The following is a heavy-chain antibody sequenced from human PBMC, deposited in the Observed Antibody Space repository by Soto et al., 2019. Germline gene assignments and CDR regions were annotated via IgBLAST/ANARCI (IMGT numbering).Heavy chain of an antibody. Sequence: GGSLRLSCAASGFTFSSYAMHWVRQAPGKGLEWVAVISYDGSNKYYADSVKGRFTISRDNSKNTLYLQMNSLRAEDTAVYYCARETTPSSLRYFDWLTSYYYYGMDVWGQGTTVTVSS. CDR2: ISYDGSNK. CDR1: GFTFSSYA. V-gene: IGHV3-30-3*01. CDR3: ARETTPSSLRYFDWLTSYYYYGMDV. J-gene: IGHJ6*02. D-gene: IGHD3-9*01.